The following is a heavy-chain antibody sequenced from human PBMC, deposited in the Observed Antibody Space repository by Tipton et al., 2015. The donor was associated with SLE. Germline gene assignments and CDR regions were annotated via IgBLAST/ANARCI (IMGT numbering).Heavy chain of an antibody. D-gene: IGHD3-3*01. CDR2: ISPSSDTM. CDR3: ARRFLEWLLPDAFDI. V-gene: IGHV3-11*04. Sequence: GSLRLSCTASGFTFSAYYMSWIRQAPGKGLEWISYISPSSDTMFYTDSVKGRFAISRDNAKNSLYLQMSSLRGEDTSVYYCARRFLEWLLPDAFDIWGQGAMVTVSS. CDR1: GFTFSAYY. J-gene: IGHJ3*02.